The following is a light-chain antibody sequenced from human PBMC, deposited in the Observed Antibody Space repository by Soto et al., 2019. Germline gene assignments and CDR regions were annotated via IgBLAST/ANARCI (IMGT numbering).Light chain of an antibody. CDR1: QSLLHSNGYNY. CDR3: MQALQTTYT. CDR2: LGS. V-gene: IGKV2-28*01. J-gene: IGKJ2*01. Sequence: DIVMTQSPLSLPVTPGEPASISCRSSQSLLHSNGYNYLDWYLQKPGQSPQLLIYLGSNRASGVPDRFSVSGSGTDFTLKISRVEAEDVGFYYCMQALQTTYTFGQGTKLEIK.